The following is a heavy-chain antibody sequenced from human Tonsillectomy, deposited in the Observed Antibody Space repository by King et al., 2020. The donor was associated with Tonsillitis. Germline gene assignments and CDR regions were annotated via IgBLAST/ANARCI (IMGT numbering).Heavy chain of an antibody. D-gene: IGHD6-19*01. V-gene: IGHV4-59*01. CDR3: ARDRFIAVAGTGGDAFDI. CDR1: GGSISSYY. CDR2: IYYSGST. Sequence: QLQESGPGLVKPSETLSLTCTVSGGSISSYYWSWIRKPPGKGLAWVGYIYYSGSTNYNHTLKSRVTISVDTSKTQFYLKLSTVTAADTAVYYCARDRFIAVAGTGGDAFDIWGQGTMVTVSS. J-gene: IGHJ3*02.